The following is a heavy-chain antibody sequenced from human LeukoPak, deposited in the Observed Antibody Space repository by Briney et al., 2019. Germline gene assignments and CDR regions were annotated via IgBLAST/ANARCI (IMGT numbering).Heavy chain of an antibody. D-gene: IGHD3-22*01. Sequence: SETLSLTCAVYGGSFSGYYWSWIRQPPGKGLEWIGEINHSGSTNYNPSLKSRVTISVDTSKNQFSLKLSSVTAADTAVYYCARLHYYDSSGYSPYFDYWGQGTLVPVSS. CDR1: GGSFSGYY. CDR2: INHSGST. CDR3: ARLHYYDSSGYSPYFDY. V-gene: IGHV4-34*01. J-gene: IGHJ4*02.